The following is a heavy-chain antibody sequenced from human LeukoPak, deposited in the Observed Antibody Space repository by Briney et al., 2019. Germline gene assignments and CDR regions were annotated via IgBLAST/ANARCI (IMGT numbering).Heavy chain of an antibody. D-gene: IGHD4-17*01. J-gene: IGHJ4*02. V-gene: IGHV3-48*01. Sequence: PGGSLRLSCAASAFTFSSYSMNWVRQAPGKGLEWISFISGSSSNKYYADSVKGRFTISRDNAKNSLYLQMNSLRAEDTAVYYCARVSTSPHGDPPRTWGQGTLVTVSS. CDR2: ISGSSSNK. CDR3: ARVSTSPHGDPPRT. CDR1: AFTFSSYS.